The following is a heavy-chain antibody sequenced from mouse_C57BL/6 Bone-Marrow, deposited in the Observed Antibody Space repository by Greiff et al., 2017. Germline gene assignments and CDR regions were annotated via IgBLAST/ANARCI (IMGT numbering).Heavy chain of an antibody. Sequence: VQLQQSGPELVKPGASVKISCKASGYSFTGYYMNWVKQSPEKSLEWIGEINPSTGGTTYNQKFKAKATLTVDKSSSTAYMQLKSLTSEDSAVYYCARRIFTTARRGAWFAYWGQGTLVTVSA. D-gene: IGHD1-2*01. CDR2: INPSTGGT. V-gene: IGHV1-42*01. CDR3: ARRIFTTARRGAWFAY. J-gene: IGHJ3*01. CDR1: GYSFTGYY.